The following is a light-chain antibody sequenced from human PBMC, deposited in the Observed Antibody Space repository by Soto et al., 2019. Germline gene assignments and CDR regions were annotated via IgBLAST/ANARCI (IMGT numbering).Light chain of an antibody. V-gene: IGKV2-28*01. CDR3: MQTLQTRT. CDR1: QSLLHSDGYNS. J-gene: IGKJ1*01. Sequence: DIVMTQSPLSLPVTAGEPASISCRSSQSLLHSDGYNSLDWYLQKPGQSPQLLIYSGSNLASWVPDRFSGSGSGTDFTLKISRVEAEDIGVYYCMQTLQTRTFGQGTKVEI. CDR2: SGS.